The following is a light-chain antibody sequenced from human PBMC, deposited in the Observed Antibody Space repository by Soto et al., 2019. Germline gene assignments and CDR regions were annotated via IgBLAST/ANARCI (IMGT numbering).Light chain of an antibody. J-gene: IGLJ1*01. CDR1: SSDIGGSNY. V-gene: IGLV2-14*03. Sequence: QSALTQPASVSGSPGQSITISCAGTSSDIGGSNYVAWYQQHPGKAPKLMIYGVINRPSGVSNRLSGSKSGNTASLTISGLQAEDEADYFCYSSRSSSSNFYVFGTGTKLTVL. CDR3: YSSRSSSSNFYV. CDR2: GVI.